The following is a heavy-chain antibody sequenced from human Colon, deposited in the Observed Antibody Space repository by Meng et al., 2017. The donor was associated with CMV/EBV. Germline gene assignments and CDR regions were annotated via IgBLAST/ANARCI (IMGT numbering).Heavy chain of an antibody. CDR1: GLSLSTDGMR. Sequence: SGPTLVKPTQTLTLTCAFSGLSLSTDGMRVSWIRQPPGKALEWLARIDWDDDKFYSTSLRTRLTISKDTSKNQVVLTMTNVDPVDTATYYCARPRGRSGWYYFDYWGQGILVTVSS. CDR3: ARPRGRSGWYYFDY. D-gene: IGHD6-19*01. CDR2: IDWDDDK. V-gene: IGHV2-70D*14. J-gene: IGHJ4*02.